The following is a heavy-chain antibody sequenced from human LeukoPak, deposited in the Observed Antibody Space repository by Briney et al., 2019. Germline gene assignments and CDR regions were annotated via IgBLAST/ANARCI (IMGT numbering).Heavy chain of an antibody. CDR2: ISYDGSNK. J-gene: IGHJ4*02. V-gene: IGHV3-30*18. Sequence: PGGSLRLSCAASGFTFSSYAMSWVRQAPGKGLEWVAVISYDGSNKYYADSVKGRFTISRDNSKNTLYLQMNSLRAEDTAVYYCAKFQWYSSSSGGDYWGQGTLVTVSS. D-gene: IGHD6-6*01. CDR3: AKFQWYSSSSGGDY. CDR1: GFTFSSYA.